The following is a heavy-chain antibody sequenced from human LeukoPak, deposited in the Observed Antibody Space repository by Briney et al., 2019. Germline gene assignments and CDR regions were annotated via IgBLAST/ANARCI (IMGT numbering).Heavy chain of an antibody. D-gene: IGHD6-19*01. CDR3: ARAAGRKSSSGYFDY. J-gene: IGHJ4*02. Sequence: SETLSLTCTVSGGSISSYYWSWIRQPPGKGLEWIGYIYYSGSTNYNPSLKSRVTIPVDTSKNQFSLKLSSVTAADTAVYYCARAAGRKSSSGYFDYWGQGTLVTVSS. V-gene: IGHV4-59*01. CDR2: IYYSGST. CDR1: GGSISSYY.